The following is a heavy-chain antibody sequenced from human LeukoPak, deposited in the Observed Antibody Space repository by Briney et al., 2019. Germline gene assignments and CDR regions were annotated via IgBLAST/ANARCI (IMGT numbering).Heavy chain of an antibody. CDR1: GYTFTGYY. Sequence: ASVKVSCKASGYTFTGYYMHWVRQAPGQGLEWMGWINPNSGGTNYAQKFQGRVTMTRDTSISTAYMELSRLRSDDTAVYYCARDGGSYLGYYYYYMDVWGKGTTVTVSS. D-gene: IGHD1-26*01. J-gene: IGHJ6*03. CDR3: ARDGGSYLGYYYYYMDV. V-gene: IGHV1-2*02. CDR2: INPNSGGT.